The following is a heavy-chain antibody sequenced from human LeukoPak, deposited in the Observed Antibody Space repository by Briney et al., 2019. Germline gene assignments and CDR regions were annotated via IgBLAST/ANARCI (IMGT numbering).Heavy chain of an antibody. CDR2: IYYSGST. J-gene: IGHJ4*02. CDR1: GGSISSYY. V-gene: IGHV4-59*01. CDR3: ARGYSNSFDY. Sequence: ASETLSLTCTVSGGSISSYYWSWIRQPSGKGLEWIGYIYYSGSTNYNPSLKSRVTISVDTSKNQFSLKLSSVTAADTAVYYCARGYSNSFDYWGQGTLVTVSS. D-gene: IGHD6-6*01.